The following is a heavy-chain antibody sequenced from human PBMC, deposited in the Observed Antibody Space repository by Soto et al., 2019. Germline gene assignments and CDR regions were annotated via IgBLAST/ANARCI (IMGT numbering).Heavy chain of an antibody. D-gene: IGHD3-10*01. V-gene: IGHV3-9*01. Sequence: VQVLASGGGLVQPGRSLRLSCAVSGFRFEQYVMHWVRQAPGKGLECVSTVSPTGDTVAYADSVEGRFTVSRDNAKNSLYLQMNSLKGDDTAFYYCLKDAPNGSIDDRGQGTLVTVSS. CDR3: LKDAPNGSIDD. CDR2: VSPTGDTV. J-gene: IGHJ4*02. CDR1: GFRFEQYV.